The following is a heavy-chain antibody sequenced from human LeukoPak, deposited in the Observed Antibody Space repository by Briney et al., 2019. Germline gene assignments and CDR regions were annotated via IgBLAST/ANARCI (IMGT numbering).Heavy chain of an antibody. D-gene: IGHD6-19*01. V-gene: IGHV3-33*01. J-gene: IGHJ6*02. CDR2: IGYDGSNK. CDR1: GFTFSSYG. Sequence: WRSLRLSCAASGFTFSSYGMHWVRQAPGKGLEWVAVIGYDGSNKYYADSVKGRFTISRDNSKNTLYLQMNSLRAEDTAVYYCARDGDYSSGWTRYYYYGMDVWGQGTTVTVSS. CDR3: ARDGDYSSGWTRYYYYGMDV.